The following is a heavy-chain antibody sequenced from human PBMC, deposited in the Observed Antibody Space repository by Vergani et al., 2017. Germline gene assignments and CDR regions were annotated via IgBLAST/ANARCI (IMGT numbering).Heavy chain of an antibody. J-gene: IGHJ4*02. CDR2: IYHSGST. V-gene: IGHV4-38-2*01. Sequence: QVQLQESGPGLVKPSETLSLTFAVSGYSISSGYYWGWIRQPPGKGLEWIGSIYHSGSTYYNPSLKSRVTISVDTSKNQFSLKLSSVTAADTAVYYCARLHNSGARDLDYWGQGTLVTVSS. CDR1: GYSISSGYY. D-gene: IGHD5-12*01. CDR3: ARLHNSGARDLDY.